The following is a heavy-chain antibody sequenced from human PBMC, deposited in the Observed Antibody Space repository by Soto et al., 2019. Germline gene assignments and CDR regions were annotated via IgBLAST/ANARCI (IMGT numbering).Heavy chain of an antibody. CDR2: ISAYSGNT. Sequence: QIQLLQSGAEVKKPGASVKVSCKASGYTFNTYAFSWVRQAPGQGLEWMGWISAYSGNTDYGQKFQGRRTLTTNTSTSTAYMELRSLRSDDMAVYYCARDRGPLDYWGQGTRLTVSS. CDR3: ARDRGPLDY. CDR1: GYTFNTYA. J-gene: IGHJ4*02. V-gene: IGHV1-18*03. D-gene: IGHD3-10*01.